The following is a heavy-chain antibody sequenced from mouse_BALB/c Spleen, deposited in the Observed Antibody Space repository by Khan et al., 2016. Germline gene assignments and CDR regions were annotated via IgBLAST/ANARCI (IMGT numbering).Heavy chain of an antibody. V-gene: IGHV1-4*01. CDR1: GYTFTSYT. CDR2: INPSSGYT. D-gene: IGHD1-1*01. J-gene: IGHJ2*01. Sequence: QVQLQQSGAELARPGASVKMSCKASGYTFTSYTMHWVKQRPGQGLEWIGYINPSSGYTNYNQKFKDKATLHAEKSSSTAYMQLRSLTSADSAVYYCEAFYGSSGCYFDYWCQGTTLTVSS. CDR3: EAFYGSSGCYFDY.